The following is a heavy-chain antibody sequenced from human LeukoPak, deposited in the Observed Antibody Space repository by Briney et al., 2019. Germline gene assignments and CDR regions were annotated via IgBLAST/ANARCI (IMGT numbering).Heavy chain of an antibody. D-gene: IGHD1-26*01. V-gene: IGHV3-23*01. J-gene: IGHJ4*02. CDR1: GFTFSSYA. Sequence: GGSLSLSCAASGFTFSSYAMSWVRQSPGKGLEWVSAISGSGGSTYYADSVKGRSAISRDNSKNTLYLQMNSLRAEDTAVYYCAKAPTGGSYLGDYWGQGTLVTVSS. CDR2: ISGSGGST. CDR3: AKAPTGGSYLGDY.